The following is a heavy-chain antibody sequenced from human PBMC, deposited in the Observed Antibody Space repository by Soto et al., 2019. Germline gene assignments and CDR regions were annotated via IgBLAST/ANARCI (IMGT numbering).Heavy chain of an antibody. CDR2: ISPSSSAI. D-gene: IGHD2-15*01. CDR3: ASRQGYCSPGRCYFDF. CDR1: GFTFSGYT. V-gene: IGHV3-48*01. Sequence: GGSLRLSCAASGFTFSGYTMNWVRQAPGKGLEWVSYISPSSSAISYADSVRGRFTISRDNVKNSLYLQMNSLRAEDTAVYYCASRQGYCSPGRCYFDFWGQGSLVTVSS. J-gene: IGHJ4*02.